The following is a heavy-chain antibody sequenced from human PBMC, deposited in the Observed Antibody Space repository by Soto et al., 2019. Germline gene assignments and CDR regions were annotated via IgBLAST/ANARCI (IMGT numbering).Heavy chain of an antibody. V-gene: IGHV3-23*01. D-gene: IGHD2-8*02. Sequence: EVQLLESGGGLVQPGGSLRLACAASAFTFSSYGMSWVRQAPGKGLEWVSSIRASTDSTYYADSVKGRFTISRDNSKNTWYLEMNSLRGDDTAVYYCARKADDSMYGFWFDPWGQGTLVTVSS. CDR3: ARKADDSMYGFWFDP. CDR2: IRASTDST. J-gene: IGHJ5*02. CDR1: AFTFSSYG.